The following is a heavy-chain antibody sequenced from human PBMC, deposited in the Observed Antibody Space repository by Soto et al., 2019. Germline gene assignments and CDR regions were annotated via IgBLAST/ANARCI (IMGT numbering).Heavy chain of an antibody. J-gene: IGHJ4*02. CDR2: SIPIFGTA. D-gene: IGHD1-26*01. CDR3: ARDGGRHSGGIDY. Sequence: QVQLVQSGAEVKKPVSSVKVSCKAYVGTFSSYSINWVRQAPGQGLEWMGESIPIFGTANYAQKFQGRVTSTADESTSTAYMALSSLISDDTAVYSCARDGGRHSGGIDYWGQGTLVTVSS. V-gene: IGHV1-69*01. CDR1: VGTFSSYS.